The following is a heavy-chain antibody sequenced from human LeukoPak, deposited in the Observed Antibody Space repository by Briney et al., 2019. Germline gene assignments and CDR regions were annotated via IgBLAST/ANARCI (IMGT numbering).Heavy chain of an antibody. V-gene: IGHV4-59*01. CDR2: IYYSGST. CDR3: ARDRSYYMDV. J-gene: IGHJ6*03. CDR1: GGSISSYY. Sequence: PSETLSLTCTVSGGSISSYYWSWIRQPAGKGLEWIGYIYYSGSTNYNPSLKSRVTISEDTSKNQFSLKLSSVTAADTAVYYCARDRSYYMDVWGKGTTVTISS.